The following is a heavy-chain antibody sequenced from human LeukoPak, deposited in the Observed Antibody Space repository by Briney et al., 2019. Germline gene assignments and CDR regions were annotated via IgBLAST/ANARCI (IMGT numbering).Heavy chain of an antibody. J-gene: IGHJ4*02. CDR2: MNPNSGNT. D-gene: IGHD1-26*01. CDR3: ATSLGSTELLKGINYFDY. CDR1: GYTFTSYD. Sequence: GASVKVSCKASGYTFTSYDINWVRQATGQGLEWMGWMNPNSGNTGYAQKFQGRVTMTRNTSISTAYMELSSLRSEDTAVYYCATSLGSTELLKGINYFDYWGQGTLVTVSS. V-gene: IGHV1-8*01.